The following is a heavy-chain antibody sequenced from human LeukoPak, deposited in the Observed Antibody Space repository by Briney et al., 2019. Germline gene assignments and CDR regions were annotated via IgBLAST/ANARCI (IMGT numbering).Heavy chain of an antibody. V-gene: IGHV1-69*01. CDR3: ARGYASGSPVDY. J-gene: IGHJ4*02. Sequence: SVKVSCKTSGATFGSYAITWVRQAPGQGLEWMGGITPVFGTASYAPKFQDRVTITADVSMTTAYMELSSLRSEDTAMYYCARGYASGSPVDYWGQGTLVTVSS. D-gene: IGHD3-10*01. CDR1: GATFGSYA. CDR2: ITPVFGTA.